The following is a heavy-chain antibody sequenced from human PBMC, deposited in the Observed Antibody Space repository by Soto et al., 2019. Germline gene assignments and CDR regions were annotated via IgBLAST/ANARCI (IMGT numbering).Heavy chain of an antibody. J-gene: IGHJ4*02. CDR2: ISPYSGYT. CDR1: GYSFMEYG. V-gene: IGHV1-18*01. CDR3: AREASVLIPAAQPSRFDS. Sequence: ASVKVSCKGFGYSFMEYGINWVRQAPGQGLEWVGWISPYSGYTHSAQKFHGRLTLTTDTAASTAYMELRILRSADTALYYCAREASVLIPAAQPSRFDSWGKGTLVTVSS. D-gene: IGHD2-2*01.